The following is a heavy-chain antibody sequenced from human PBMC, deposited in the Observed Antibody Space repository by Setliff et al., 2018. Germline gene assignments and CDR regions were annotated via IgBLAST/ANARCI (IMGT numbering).Heavy chain of an antibody. CDR2: INPNSGGT. CDR1: GYTFTGYY. Sequence: ASVKVSCKASGYTFTGYYMHWVRQAPGQGLEWMGRINPNSGGTNYAQKFQGRVTMTRDTSISTAYMELSRLRSDDTAVYYCAGTYYNFWSALDYYYYGMDVWGQGTTVTVSS. V-gene: IGHV1-2*06. D-gene: IGHD3-3*01. J-gene: IGHJ6*02. CDR3: AGTYYNFWSALDYYYYGMDV.